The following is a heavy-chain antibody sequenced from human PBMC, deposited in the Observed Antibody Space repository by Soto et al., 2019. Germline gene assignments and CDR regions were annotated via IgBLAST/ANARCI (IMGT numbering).Heavy chain of an antibody. CDR2: ISGSGDST. V-gene: IGHV3-23*01. Sequence: PGGSLRRSCGGSGFTFSSHAIRWTRQSPGKDLEWVSAISGSGDSTYYADSVKGRFTISRDNSKNTLYLQMNSLRAEDTAVYYCAKREGEDPLSGYYYMDVWGKGTTVTVSS. J-gene: IGHJ6*03. D-gene: IGHD2-21*01. CDR1: GFTFSSHA. CDR3: AKREGEDPLSGYYYMDV.